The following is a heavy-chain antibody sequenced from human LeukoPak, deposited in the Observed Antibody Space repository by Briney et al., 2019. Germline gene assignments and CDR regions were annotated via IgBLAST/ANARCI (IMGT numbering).Heavy chain of an antibody. CDR3: AKDRYGDYVWYFDY. CDR1: GFTFSSYG. D-gene: IGHD4-17*01. Sequence: PGGSLRLSCAASGFTFSSYGMHWVRQAPGKGLEWVAFIRYDGSNKYYADSVKGRFTISRDNSKNTLYLHVNSLRPEDTAVYYCAKDRYGDYVWYFDYWGQGTLVTVSS. V-gene: IGHV3-30*02. CDR2: IRYDGSNK. J-gene: IGHJ4*02.